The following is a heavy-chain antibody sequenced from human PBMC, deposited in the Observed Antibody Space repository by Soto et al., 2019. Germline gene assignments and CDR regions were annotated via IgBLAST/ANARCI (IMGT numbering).Heavy chain of an antibody. CDR3: ARGGREYYSSSWLN. CDR2: IIPIFGTA. V-gene: IGHV1-69*13. Sequence: SVKVSCKASGGTFSSYAISWVRQAPGQGLEWMGGIIPIFGTANYAQKFQGRVTITADESTSTAYMGLSSLRSEDTAVYYCARGGREYYSSSWLNWGQGTLVTVSS. D-gene: IGHD6-13*01. J-gene: IGHJ4*02. CDR1: GGTFSSYA.